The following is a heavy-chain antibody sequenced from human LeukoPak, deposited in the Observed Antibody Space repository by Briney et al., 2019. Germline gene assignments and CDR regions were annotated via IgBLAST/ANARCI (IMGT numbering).Heavy chain of an antibody. CDR2: IYYSGST. V-gene: IGHV4-39*07. CDR1: IGSISSSSYY. J-gene: IGHJ5*02. CDR3: GRDQSYWDFDP. D-gene: IGHD1-26*01. Sequence: SETLSLTCTVSIGSISSSSYYWGWIRQPRGKGLEWIGSIYYSGSTYYNPSLKSRVTISVDTSKNQFSLKLSSVSAADTAVYYCGRDQSYWDFDPWGQGTLVTVSS.